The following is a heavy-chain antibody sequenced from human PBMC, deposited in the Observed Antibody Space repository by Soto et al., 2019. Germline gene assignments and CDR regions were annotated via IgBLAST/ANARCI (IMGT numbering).Heavy chain of an antibody. CDR1: GYTFTSYY. J-gene: IGHJ6*02. D-gene: IGHD3-22*01. V-gene: IGHV1-46*01. CDR2: INPSGGST. Sequence: VSVKVSCKASGYTFTSYYMHWVRQAPGQGLEWMGIINPSGGSTSYAQKFQGRVTMTRDTSTSTVYMELSSLRSEDTAVYYCARDGHYYDSSGYYYSYYYGMDVWGRGTTVTVSS. CDR3: ARDGHYYDSSGYYYSYYYGMDV.